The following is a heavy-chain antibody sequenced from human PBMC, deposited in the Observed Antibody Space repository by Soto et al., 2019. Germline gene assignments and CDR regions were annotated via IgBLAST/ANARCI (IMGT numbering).Heavy chain of an antibody. CDR2: IRSKANSYAT. J-gene: IGHJ4*02. CDR3: TSWGDYQSSEWGDY. D-gene: IGHD3-16*01. Sequence: EVQLVESGGGLVQPGGSLKLSCAASGFTFSGSAMHWVRQASGKGLEWVGRIRSKANSYATAYAASVKGRFTISRDDSKNTAYLQMNSLKTEDTAVYYCTSWGDYQSSEWGDYWGQGTLVTVSS. V-gene: IGHV3-73*02. CDR1: GFTFSGSA.